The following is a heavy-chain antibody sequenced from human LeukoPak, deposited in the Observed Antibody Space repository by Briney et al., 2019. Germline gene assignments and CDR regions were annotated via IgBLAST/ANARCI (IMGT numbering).Heavy chain of an antibody. CDR3: ARVQDYGDYVGNNWFDP. D-gene: IGHD4-17*01. CDR2: IYYSGST. J-gene: IGHJ5*02. CDR1: GGSFSSGSYY. V-gene: IGHV4-61*01. Sequence: SETLSLTCTVSGGSFSSGSYYWSWIRQPPGKGLEWIGYIYYSGSTNYNPSLKSRVTISVDTSKNQFSLKLSSVTAADTAVYYCARVQDYGDYVGNNWFDPWGQGTLVTVSS.